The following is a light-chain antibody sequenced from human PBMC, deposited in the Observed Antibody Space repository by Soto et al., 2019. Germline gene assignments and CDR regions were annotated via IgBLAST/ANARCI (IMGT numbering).Light chain of an antibody. CDR2: AAS. J-gene: IGKJ5*01. V-gene: IGKV1-9*01. Sequence: DVQLTQSPSFLSISVGDRVTITCRASQGISNHLSWYQQKPGKAPNLLIYAASTLQSGVPSRFSGSRSGTAFTLTISRLQPKAFQTYPCQHVNTHPITFGQGPRLEIK. CDR1: QGISNH. CDR3: QHVNTHPIT.